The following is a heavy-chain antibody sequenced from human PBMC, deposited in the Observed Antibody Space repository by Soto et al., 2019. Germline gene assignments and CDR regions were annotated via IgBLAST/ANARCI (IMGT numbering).Heavy chain of an antibody. CDR1: GGSFSGYY. Sequence: PSATLSLTCAVYGGSFSGYYWSWIRQPPGKGLEWIGEINHSGSTNYNPSLKSRVTISVDTSKNQFSLKLSSVTAADTAVYYCARQNLIAAAGIDYWGQGTLVTVSS. D-gene: IGHD6-13*01. V-gene: IGHV4-34*01. J-gene: IGHJ4*02. CDR3: ARQNLIAAAGIDY. CDR2: INHSGST.